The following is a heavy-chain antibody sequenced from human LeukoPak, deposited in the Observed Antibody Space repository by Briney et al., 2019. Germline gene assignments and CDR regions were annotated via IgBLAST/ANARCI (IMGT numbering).Heavy chain of an antibody. V-gene: IGHV3-33*01. D-gene: IGHD5-18*01. J-gene: IGHJ4*02. CDR3: ARDRAMVVGSSWYYDY. Sequence: GRPLRLSCAASGFTFSSYGMHWVRQAPGKGLNWVSRIWYDGSNKYYADSVKGRFTISRDNSKNTLNLQMNSLRAEDTALYYCARDRAMVVGSSWYYDYWGQGTLVTVSS. CDR2: IWYDGSNK. CDR1: GFTFSSYG.